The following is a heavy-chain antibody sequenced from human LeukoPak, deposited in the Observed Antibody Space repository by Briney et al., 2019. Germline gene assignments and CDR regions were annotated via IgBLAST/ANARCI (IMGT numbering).Heavy chain of an antibody. CDR1: GGTFSSYA. CDR3: AAASGDCSGGSCAGY. J-gene: IGHJ4*02. Sequence: SVKVSCKASGGTFSSYAISWVRQAPGQGLEWMGRIIPIFGTATYAQKFQGRVTITTDESTSTAYMELSSLRSEDTAVYYWAAASGDCSGGSCAGYWGQGTLVTVSS. CDR2: IIPIFGTA. D-gene: IGHD2-15*01. V-gene: IGHV1-69*05.